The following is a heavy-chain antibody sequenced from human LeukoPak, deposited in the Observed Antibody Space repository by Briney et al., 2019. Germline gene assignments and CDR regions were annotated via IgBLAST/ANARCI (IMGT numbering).Heavy chain of an antibody. CDR2: ISGSGGST. D-gene: IGHD3-10*01. V-gene: IGHV3-23*01. CDR3: APGPGFGELSENWFDP. J-gene: IGHJ5*02. Sequence: GGSLRLSCAASGFTFSSYAMSWVRQAPGKGLEWVSAISGSGGSTYYADSVKGRFTISRDNSKNTLYLQVNSLRAEDTAVYYCAPGPGFGELSENWFDPWGQGTLVTVSS. CDR1: GFTFSSYA.